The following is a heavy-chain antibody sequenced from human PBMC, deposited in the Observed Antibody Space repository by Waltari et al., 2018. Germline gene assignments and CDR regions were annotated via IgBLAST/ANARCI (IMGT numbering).Heavy chain of an antibody. CDR2: VAPEVGEA. D-gene: IGHD6-19*01. V-gene: IGHV1-69-2*01. Sequence: EGQLVQAGAEVKKAGANVENSCKVSGYTFTEYYMPWVQQAPGKGLEGMGLVAPEVGEAIDAAKFQGRVTITADTSPDTAYMELSSLRSEDTAVYYCAPWAVARGNACDIWGQGTMVTVSS. J-gene: IGHJ3*02. CDR1: GYTFTEYY. CDR3: APWAVARGNACDI.